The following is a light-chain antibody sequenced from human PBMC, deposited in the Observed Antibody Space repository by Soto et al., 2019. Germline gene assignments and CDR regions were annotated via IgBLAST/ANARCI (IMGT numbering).Light chain of an antibody. Sequence: QSVLTQPPSLSGAPGQRVTISCTGSGSNIGAPYDVHWYQHLPGTAPKLLIYGSTNRPSGVPGRFSGSKSGTSASLAITGLQAEDEADYYRQSYDSSLSGYVFGAGTKVTVL. J-gene: IGLJ1*01. CDR2: GST. CDR3: QSYDSSLSGYV. CDR1: GSNIGAPYD. V-gene: IGLV1-40*01.